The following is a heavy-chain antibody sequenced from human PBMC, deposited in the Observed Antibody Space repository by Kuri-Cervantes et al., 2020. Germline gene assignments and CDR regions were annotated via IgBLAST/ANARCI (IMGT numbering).Heavy chain of an antibody. CDR3: AKDVFVDTAMAPLT. Sequence: GGSLRLSCAASGFTFSSYAMHWVRQAPGKGLEYVSAISSNGGSTYYANSVKGRFTISRDNSKNTLYLQMGSLRAEDMAVYYCAKDVFVDTAMAPLTWGQGTLVTVSS. J-gene: IGHJ5*02. CDR2: ISSNGGST. CDR1: GFTFSSYA. V-gene: IGHV3-64*01. D-gene: IGHD5-18*01.